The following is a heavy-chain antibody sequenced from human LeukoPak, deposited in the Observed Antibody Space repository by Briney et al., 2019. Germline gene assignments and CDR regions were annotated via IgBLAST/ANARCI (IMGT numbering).Heavy chain of an antibody. V-gene: IGHV3-48*01. CDR1: GFTFSNYN. CDR3: ARDFAREFTIGY. Sequence: GGSLRLSCAASGFTFSNYNMNWVRQPPGKGLQWVSYFSSSSNIIYYADSVKGRFTISRDNAKNSLFLQMNSLRAEDTAVYYCARDFAREFTIGYWGQGTLVTVSS. CDR2: FSSSSNII. J-gene: IGHJ4*02. D-gene: IGHD3-10*01.